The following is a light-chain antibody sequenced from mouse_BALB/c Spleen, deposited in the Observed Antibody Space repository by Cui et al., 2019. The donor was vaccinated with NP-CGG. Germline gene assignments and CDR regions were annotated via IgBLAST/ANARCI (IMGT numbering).Light chain of an antibody. CDR1: PNVDTN. Sequence: DTVMTQPQKFVSTSVGDRVSLSCKASPNVDTNVASCQQKPGQSPKPLIYSPSYRYSGVPDRFTGSGAGTDITLTINNVQSEDFAEYFCQQNKKYPPYTFGGGTKLEIK. CDR3: QQNKKYPPYT. J-gene: IGKJ2*01. V-gene: IGKV6-15*01. CDR2: SPS.